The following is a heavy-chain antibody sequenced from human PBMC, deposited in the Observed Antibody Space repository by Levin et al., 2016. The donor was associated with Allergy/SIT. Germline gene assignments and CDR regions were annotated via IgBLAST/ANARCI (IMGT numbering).Heavy chain of an antibody. CDR3: ARERAGGYSYWYFDF. Sequence: SETLSLTCSVSGDFISSYYWSWIRQPAGKGLEWIGRIHASGRSNYNPSLESRVTVSADTSKSQFSLKLSSVSAADTAVYYCARERAGGYSYWYFDFWGRGILVTVSS. D-gene: IGHD5-18*01. V-gene: IGHV4-4*07. CDR1: GDFISSYY. CDR2: IHASGRS. J-gene: IGHJ2*01.